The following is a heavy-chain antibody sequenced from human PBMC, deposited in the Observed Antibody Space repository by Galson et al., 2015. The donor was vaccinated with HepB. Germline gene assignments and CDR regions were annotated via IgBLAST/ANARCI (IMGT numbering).Heavy chain of an antibody. D-gene: IGHD4-17*01. V-gene: IGHV1-18*01. CDR2: ISPYSGNT. Sequence: SVTVSCKASGYTFPSYGINWVRQAPGQGLEWMGWISPYSGNTKNAQKLQGRVTMSTDRSTRTAYMELRSLRSDDTAVYYCARDRSVTSTLGYYYNAMDVWGQGTTVTVSS. J-gene: IGHJ6*02. CDR3: ARDRSVTSTLGYYYNAMDV. CDR1: GYTFPSYG.